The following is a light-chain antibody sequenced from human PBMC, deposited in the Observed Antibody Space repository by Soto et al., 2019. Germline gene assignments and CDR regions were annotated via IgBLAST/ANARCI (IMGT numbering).Light chain of an antibody. CDR1: NIGSKS. J-gene: IGLJ3*02. CDR2: DDS. CDR3: QVWDSSSDLWV. V-gene: IGLV3-21*02. Sequence: SYELTQPPSVSVAPGQTARITCGGTNIGSKSVHWYQQKPGQAPVLVLYDDSARPSGIPERFSSSNSGNTATLTISRVEAGDEADYYCQVWDSSSDLWVFGGGTKLTVL.